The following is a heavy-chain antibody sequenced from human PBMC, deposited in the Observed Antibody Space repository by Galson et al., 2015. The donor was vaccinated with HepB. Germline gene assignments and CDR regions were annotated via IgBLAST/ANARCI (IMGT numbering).Heavy chain of an antibody. CDR1: GYTFTDYY. J-gene: IGHJ4*02. V-gene: IGHV1-2*05. D-gene: IGHD5/OR15-5a*01. Sequence: SVKVSCKASGYTFTDYYLHWVRQAPGQGLEWMGRINPNSGATNYAQKFQGRVTMTTDTSITTAYMELTRLRSDDTVVYYCARSSVNNLSTGEFDYWGQGTLVTVSS. CDR3: ARSSVNNLSTGEFDY. CDR2: INPNSGAT.